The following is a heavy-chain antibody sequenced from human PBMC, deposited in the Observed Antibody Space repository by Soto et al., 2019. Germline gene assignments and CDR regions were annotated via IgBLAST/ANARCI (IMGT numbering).Heavy chain of an antibody. CDR3: ARDWVGATRGYYYYGMDV. Sequence: QVQLVQSGAEVKKPGASVKVSCKASGYTFTSYGISWVRQAPGQGLEWMGWISAYNGNTNYAQKLQGRVTMTTDTSTSTAYMELRSLGSDDTAVYYCARDWVGATRGYYYYGMDVWGQGTTVTVSS. CDR1: GYTFTSYG. V-gene: IGHV1-18*01. J-gene: IGHJ6*02. D-gene: IGHD1-26*01. CDR2: ISAYNGNT.